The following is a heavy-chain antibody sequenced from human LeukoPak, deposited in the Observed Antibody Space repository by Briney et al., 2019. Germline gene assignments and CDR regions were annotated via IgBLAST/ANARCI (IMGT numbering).Heavy chain of an antibody. D-gene: IGHD3-22*01. CDR3: AINYYDSSGYYFDY. Sequence: GASVKVCCKASGYTFTGYYMHWVRQAPGQGLEWMGWINPNSGGTNYAQKFQGRVTMTRDTSISTAYMELSGLRSDDTAVYYCAINYYDSSGYYFDYWGQGTLVTVSS. CDR1: GYTFTGYY. V-gene: IGHV1-2*02. J-gene: IGHJ4*02. CDR2: INPNSGGT.